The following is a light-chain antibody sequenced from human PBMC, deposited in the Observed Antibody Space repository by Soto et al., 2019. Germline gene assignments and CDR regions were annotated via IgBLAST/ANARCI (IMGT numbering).Light chain of an antibody. CDR2: DTS. Sequence: EIVLTQSPATLSLSPGERATLYCGASQRVSGGFLAWYQQKPGLAPRLILYDTSFRATGIPDRFSGSGSGTDFTLTISRMEPEDFAVYCCQQYGSSPRTFGQGTKVDIK. CDR1: QRVSGGF. V-gene: IGKV3D-20*01. J-gene: IGKJ1*01. CDR3: QQYGSSPRT.